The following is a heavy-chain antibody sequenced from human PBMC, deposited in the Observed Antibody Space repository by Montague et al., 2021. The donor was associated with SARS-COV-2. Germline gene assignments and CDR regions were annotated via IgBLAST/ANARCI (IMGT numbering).Heavy chain of an antibody. CDR2: INHSGST. Sequence: SETLSLTCAVYGGSFSGYYWSWIRQPPGKGLEWIGEINHSGSTNYNPSLESRVTISVDTSKDQFSLKLSSVTAADTAVYYCARDAAVAGIDYWGQGTLVTVSS. V-gene: IGHV4-34*01. CDR1: GGSFSGYY. CDR3: ARDAAVAGIDY. J-gene: IGHJ4*02. D-gene: IGHD6-19*01.